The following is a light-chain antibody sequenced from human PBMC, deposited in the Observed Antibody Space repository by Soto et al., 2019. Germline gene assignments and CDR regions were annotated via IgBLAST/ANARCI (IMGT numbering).Light chain of an antibody. CDR3: QQYGSPPIT. V-gene: IGKV3D-20*01. Sequence: EIVLTQSPATLSLSPGERATLSCGASQSVSSNNLVWYQQKSGLAPSLLIYDASNRATGIPDRFSGSGSGTDFILTISRLEPEDFAVYYCQQYGSPPITFGQGTRLEIK. CDR1: QSVSSNN. J-gene: IGKJ5*01. CDR2: DAS.